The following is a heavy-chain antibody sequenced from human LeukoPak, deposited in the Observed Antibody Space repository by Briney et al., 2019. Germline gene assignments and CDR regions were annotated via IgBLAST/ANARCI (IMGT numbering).Heavy chain of an antibody. CDR3: ATLGLATTV. CDR1: GDAISRYY. CDR2: ISASGGT. D-gene: IGHD5-12*01. J-gene: IGHJ4*02. Sequence: SETLALTCTVSGDAISRYYWSWIRQPPGEGLVWIGYISASGGTNYNPSLKSRVTLSIDTSKSQVSLRLNSVTAADTAVYYCATLGLATTVWGQGTLVTVSS. V-gene: IGHV4-4*09.